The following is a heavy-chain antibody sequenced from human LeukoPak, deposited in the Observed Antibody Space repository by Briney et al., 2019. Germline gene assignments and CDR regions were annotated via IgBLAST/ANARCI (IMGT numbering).Heavy chain of an antibody. V-gene: IGHV4-34*01. Sequence: SETLSLTCAVSGGSLSPHYWSWIRRPLGKGLEWIGEINNRGTTNYSPSLRGRATISVDTSKNQFSLRLTSVTAADAAMYYCARVPLWWLTPFDFWGQGTLATVSS. J-gene: IGHJ4*02. CDR2: INNRGTT. CDR1: GGSLSPHY. CDR3: ARVPLWWLTPFDF. D-gene: IGHD5-12*01.